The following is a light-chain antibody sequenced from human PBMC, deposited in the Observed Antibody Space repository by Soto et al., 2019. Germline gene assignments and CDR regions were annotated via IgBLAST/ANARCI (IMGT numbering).Light chain of an antibody. CDR3: CSYAGSSTVV. CDR1: SSDVGNYNL. Sequence: QSALTQPASVSGSPGQSITISCTGTSSDVGNYNLVSWYQQHPGKAPKLVIYEGTKRPSGLSNRFSGSKSGNTASLTISGLQAEDEADYYCCSYAGSSTVVFGGGTKVTVL. J-gene: IGLJ2*01. CDR2: EGT. V-gene: IGLV2-23*01.